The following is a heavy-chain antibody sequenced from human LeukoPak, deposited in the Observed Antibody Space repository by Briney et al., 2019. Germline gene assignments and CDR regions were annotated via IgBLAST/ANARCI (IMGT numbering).Heavy chain of an antibody. CDR3: GGFGYVAAVDV. Sequence: TGGSLRLSRAASGFSFSAYWMTWVRQAPGTGLEWVANINSAGSETYYVDPVKGRFSIPRDNAKHLVHLQMSSLRAEDTAVYRGGGFGYVAAVDVWGQGTPVTVSS. V-gene: IGHV3-7*01. CDR1: GFSFSAYW. J-gene: IGHJ4*02. CDR2: INSAGSET. D-gene: IGHD2-15*01.